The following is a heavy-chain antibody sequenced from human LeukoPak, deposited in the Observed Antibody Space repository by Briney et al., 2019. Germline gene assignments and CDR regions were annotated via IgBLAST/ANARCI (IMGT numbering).Heavy chain of an antibody. D-gene: IGHD4-11*01. J-gene: IGHJ5*02. CDR3: ARRVAVGNYFDP. Sequence: PSETLSLTCTLSGGSISTYYWSWIRQPPGKGLEWIGYIYYSGNTNYSPSLKSRVTISLNTSKNQFSLRLRSVTAADTAVYYCARRVAVGNYFDPWGQGTLVTVSS. V-gene: IGHV4-59*08. CDR1: GGSISTYY. CDR2: IYYSGNT.